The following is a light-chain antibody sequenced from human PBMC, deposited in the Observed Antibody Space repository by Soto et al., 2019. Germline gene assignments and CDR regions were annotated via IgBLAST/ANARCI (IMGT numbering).Light chain of an antibody. V-gene: IGLV2-14*03. CDR2: DVS. CDR3: SSYTSSSTLYVI. Sequence: QSALTQPASVSGSPGQSITISCTGTSSDVGGYNYVSWYQQHPGKAPKLMIYDVSDRPSGVSNRFSGSKSGTTASLTISGLQAEDEADYYCSSYTSSSTLYVIFGRDQADRP. J-gene: IGLJ2*01. CDR1: SSDVGGYNY.